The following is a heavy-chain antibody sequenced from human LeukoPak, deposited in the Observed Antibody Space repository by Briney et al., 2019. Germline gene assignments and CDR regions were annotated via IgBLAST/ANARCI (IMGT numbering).Heavy chain of an antibody. D-gene: IGHD3-22*01. Sequence: SGGSLRLSCAASGFTFSDYYMSWIRQAPGKGLEWVSYISSSGSTIYYADSVKGRFTISRDNAKNSLYLQMYSLRAEDTAVYYCASSSYDSSGYYPDYWGQGTLVTVSS. CDR1: GFTFSDYY. V-gene: IGHV3-11*01. CDR3: ASSSYDSSGYYPDY. J-gene: IGHJ4*02. CDR2: ISSSGSTI.